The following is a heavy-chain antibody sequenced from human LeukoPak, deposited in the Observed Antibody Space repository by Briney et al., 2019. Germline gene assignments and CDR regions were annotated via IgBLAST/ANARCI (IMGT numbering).Heavy chain of an antibody. Sequence: GGSLRLSCAASGFTFSNAWMSWVRQAPGKGLEWVGRIKSKTDGGTTDYAAPVKGRFTISRDNSKNTLYLQMNSLRAEDTAVYYCARGFTGSGYDLGRALDYWGQGTLVTVSS. CDR1: GFTFSNAW. CDR3: ARGFTGSGYDLGRALDY. D-gene: IGHD5-12*01. CDR2: IKSKTDGGTT. V-gene: IGHV3-15*01. J-gene: IGHJ4*02.